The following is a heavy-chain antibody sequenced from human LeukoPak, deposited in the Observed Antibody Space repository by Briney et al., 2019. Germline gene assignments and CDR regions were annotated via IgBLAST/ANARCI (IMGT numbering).Heavy chain of an antibody. CDR1: GYTFTNYW. Sequence: GESLKISCKASGYTFTNYWIGWVRQMPGKGLEWMGIIFPGDSETRYSPSFQAQVTISADKSINSVYLEWSSLEPSDSAIYYCARRGSTTSNVDVWGQGTTVTVAS. J-gene: IGHJ6*02. V-gene: IGHV5-51*01. CDR2: IFPGDSET. CDR3: ARRGSTTSNVDV. D-gene: IGHD2-15*01.